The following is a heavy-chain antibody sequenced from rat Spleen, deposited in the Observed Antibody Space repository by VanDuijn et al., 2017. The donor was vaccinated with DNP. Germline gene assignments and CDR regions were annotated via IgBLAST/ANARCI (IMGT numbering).Heavy chain of an antibody. D-gene: IGHD1-1*01. CDR3: ARHYYSGDFFDY. J-gene: IGHJ2*01. Sequence: EVQLVESGGGLEQPGGSLKLSCAASGFTFSDYALAWVRQAPKKSLDWVPTINYDGRRIYYRDSVKGRFTISRDNAKSTLYLQMDSLRSEDTATYYCARHYYSGDFFDYWGQGIMVTVSS. CDR2: INYDGRRI. CDR1: GFTFSDYA. V-gene: IGHV5-17*01.